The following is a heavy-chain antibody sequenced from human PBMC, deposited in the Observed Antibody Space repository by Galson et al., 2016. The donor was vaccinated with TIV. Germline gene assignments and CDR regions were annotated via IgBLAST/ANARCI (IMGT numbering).Heavy chain of an antibody. CDR1: GYTFSNYG. Sequence: SVKVSCKASGYTFSNYGVSWIRQAPGHGLEWMGWISGYNGNTNYAQKFQGRVTLTTDTLTSTAYMEPRSLTPDDTAIYYCARDRMAILTGYECDYWGQGTLVTVSS. CDR3: ARDRMAILTGYECDY. D-gene: IGHD3-9*01. J-gene: IGHJ4*02. CDR2: ISGYNGNT. V-gene: IGHV1-18*01.